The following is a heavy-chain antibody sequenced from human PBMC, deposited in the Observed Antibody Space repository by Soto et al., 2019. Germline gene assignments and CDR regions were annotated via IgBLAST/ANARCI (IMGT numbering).Heavy chain of an antibody. CDR1: GFTFSSYG. J-gene: IGHJ4*02. CDR3: AKGDYGDPVYYFDY. D-gene: IGHD4-17*01. Sequence: QVQLVESGGGVVQPGRSLRLSCAASGFTFSSYGMHWVRQAPGKGLEWVAVISYDGSNKYYADSVKGRFTISRDNSKNTLYLQMNSLRAEDTAVYYCAKGDYGDPVYYFDYWGQGTLVTVSS. CDR2: ISYDGSNK. V-gene: IGHV3-30*18.